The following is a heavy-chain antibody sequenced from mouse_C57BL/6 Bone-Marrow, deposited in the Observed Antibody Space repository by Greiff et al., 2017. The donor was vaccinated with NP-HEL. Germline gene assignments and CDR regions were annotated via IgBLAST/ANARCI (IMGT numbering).Heavy chain of an antibody. CDR3: ARYALRTLYWYFDV. CDR2: IKNKANGYTT. D-gene: IGHD1-1*01. J-gene: IGHJ1*03. Sequence: EVQGVESGGGLVQPGGSLSLSCAASGFTFTDYYMSWVRQPPGKVLEWLGLIKNKANGYTTDYNASVKGRFSISRDNAQSILYLQMNALRTEDIASYYCARYALRTLYWYFDVWGTGTTVTVSS. CDR1: GFTFTDYY. V-gene: IGHV7-3*01.